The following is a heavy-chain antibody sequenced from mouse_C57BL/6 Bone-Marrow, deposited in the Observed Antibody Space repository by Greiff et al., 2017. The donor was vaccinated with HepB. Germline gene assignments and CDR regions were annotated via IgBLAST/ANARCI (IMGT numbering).Heavy chain of an antibody. CDR3: AREALPYAMDY. CDR1: GYTFTSYW. D-gene: IGHD2-1*01. CDR2: IHPNSGST. V-gene: IGHV1-64*01. Sequence: QVQLQQPGAELVKPGASVKLSCKASGYTFTSYWMHWVKQRPGQGLEWIGMIHPNSGSTNYNEKFKSKATLTVDKSSSTAYMQHSSLTSEDSAVYYCAREALPYAMDYWGQGTSVTVSS. J-gene: IGHJ4*01.